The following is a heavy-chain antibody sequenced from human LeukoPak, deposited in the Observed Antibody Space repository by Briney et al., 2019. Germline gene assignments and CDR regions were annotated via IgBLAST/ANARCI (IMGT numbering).Heavy chain of an antibody. D-gene: IGHD1-26*01. CDR1: GFTFSSYS. CDR2: ISSSSSYI. V-gene: IGHV3-21*01. J-gene: IGHJ5*02. CDR3: ARDPEWELPLNNWFDP. Sequence: GGSLRLSCAASGFTFSSYSMNWVRQAPGKGLEWVSSISSSSSYIYYADSVKGRFTISRDNAKNSLYLQMNSLRAEDTAVYYCARDPEWELPLNNWFDPWGQGTLVTVSS.